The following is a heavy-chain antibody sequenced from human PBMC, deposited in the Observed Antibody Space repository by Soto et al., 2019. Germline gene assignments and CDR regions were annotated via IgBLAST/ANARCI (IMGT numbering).Heavy chain of an antibody. Sequence: QVQLVESGGGVVQPGRSLRLSCAASGFTFSSYAMHWVRQAPGKGLEWVAVISYDGSNKYYADSVKGRFTISRDNSKNTLYLQMNSLRAEDTAVYYCARDAPSEGWGSGMDVWGQGTTVTVSS. V-gene: IGHV3-30-3*01. CDR3: ARDAPSEGWGSGMDV. CDR2: ISYDGSNK. J-gene: IGHJ6*02. CDR1: GFTFSSYA. D-gene: IGHD3-16*01.